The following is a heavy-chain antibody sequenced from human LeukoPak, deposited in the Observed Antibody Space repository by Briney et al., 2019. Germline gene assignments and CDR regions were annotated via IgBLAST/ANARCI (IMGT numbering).Heavy chain of an antibody. CDR3: ARVTTMYYFDY. V-gene: IGHV3-7*03. Sequence: GESLRLSCAASGFTFSSYWMSWVRQAPGKGLEWVANIKRDESEKYYVDSVRGRFTISRDNAKNSLYLQMNSLRAEDTALYYCARVTTMYYFDYWGQGTLVTVSS. J-gene: IGHJ4*02. D-gene: IGHD2-21*02. CDR2: IKRDESEK. CDR1: GFTFSSYW.